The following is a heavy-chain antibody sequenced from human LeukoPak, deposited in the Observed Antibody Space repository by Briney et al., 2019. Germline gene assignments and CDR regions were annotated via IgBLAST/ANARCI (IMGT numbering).Heavy chain of an antibody. CDR3: ARAYPSTYYYDSSGLDV. Sequence: GGSLRLSCAASGFTFSSYDMHWVRQATGKGLEWVSAIGTAGDTYYPGSVKGRFTISRENAKNSLYLQMNSLRAGYTAVYYCARAYPSTYYYDSSGLDVWGQGTTVTVSS. CDR1: GFTFSSYD. CDR2: IGTAGDT. V-gene: IGHV3-13*01. D-gene: IGHD3-22*01. J-gene: IGHJ6*02.